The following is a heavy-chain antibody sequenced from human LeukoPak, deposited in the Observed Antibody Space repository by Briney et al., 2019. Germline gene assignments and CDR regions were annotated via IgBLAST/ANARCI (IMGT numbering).Heavy chain of an antibody. CDR3: ARRKRLVRERYFDY. CDR2: INHSGST. D-gene: IGHD6-19*01. CDR1: GGSISGSSYY. J-gene: IGHJ4*02. V-gene: IGHV4-39*07. Sequence: SETLSLTCTVSGGSISGSSYYWSWIRQPPGKGLEWIGEINHSGSTNYNPSLKSRVTISVDTSKNQFSLKLSSVTAADTAVYYCARRKRLVRERYFDYWGQGTLVTVSS.